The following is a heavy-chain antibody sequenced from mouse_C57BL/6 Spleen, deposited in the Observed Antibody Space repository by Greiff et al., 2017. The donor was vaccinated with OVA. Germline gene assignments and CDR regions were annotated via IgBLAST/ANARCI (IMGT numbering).Heavy chain of an antibody. V-gene: IGHV1-53*01. CDR1: GYTFTSYW. J-gene: IGHJ2*01. Sequence: QVQLQQPGTELVKPGASVKLSCKASGYTFTSYWMHWVKQRPGQGLEWIGNINPSNGGTNYNEKFKSKATLTVDKSSSTAYMQLSSLTSEDSAVYYCARKGNYYGSSYGYFDYWGQGTTLTVSS. CDR2: INPSNGGT. D-gene: IGHD1-1*01. CDR3: ARKGNYYGSSYGYFDY.